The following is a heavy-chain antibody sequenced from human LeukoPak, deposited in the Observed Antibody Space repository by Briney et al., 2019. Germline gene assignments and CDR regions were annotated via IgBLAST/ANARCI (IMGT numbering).Heavy chain of an antibody. V-gene: IGHV5-51*01. CDR1: GYMFTTRW. CDR3: ARLGGGAAGGYEGRGAFDY. J-gene: IGHJ4*02. Sequence: GESLKISCKGSGYMFTTRWIGWVRQTPGKGLEWMGIIYPGDSDMRYSPSFQGHVTISVDKSASTASLQWTSLRASDSAMYYCARLGGGAAGGYEGRGAFDYWGRGPRVTVS. CDR2: IYPGDSDM. D-gene: IGHD3-16*01.